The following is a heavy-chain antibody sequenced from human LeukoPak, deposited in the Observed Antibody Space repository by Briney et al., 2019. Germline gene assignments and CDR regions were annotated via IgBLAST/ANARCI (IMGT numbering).Heavy chain of an antibody. Sequence: PGGSLRLSCAASGFTLSNYAMSWVRQAPGKGLEWVSSISGSGASTSYADSVKGRFTISRDNSKNTLYLQMNSLRAEDTAVYYCAKWNDLWSGYYTMAGWFDPWGQGTLVTVSS. J-gene: IGHJ5*02. D-gene: IGHD3-3*01. CDR1: GFTLSNYA. CDR2: ISGSGAST. V-gene: IGHV3-23*01. CDR3: AKWNDLWSGYYTMAGWFDP.